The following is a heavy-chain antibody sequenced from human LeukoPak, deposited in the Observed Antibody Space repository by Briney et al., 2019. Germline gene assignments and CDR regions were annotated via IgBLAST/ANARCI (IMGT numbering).Heavy chain of an antibody. V-gene: IGHV4-38-2*01. CDR3: ARLARYCSSTTCYHFDY. CDR2: IYNSGNT. J-gene: IGHJ4*02. Sequence: SETLSLTCSVSGYSISSGYYWGWIRQPPGKGLEWIGSIYNSGNTYYNPSLKSRVTISVDTSKNQFSLNLSSVTAAGTAVYYCARLARYCSSTTCYHFDYWGQGTLVTVSS. CDR1: GYSISSGYY. D-gene: IGHD2-2*01.